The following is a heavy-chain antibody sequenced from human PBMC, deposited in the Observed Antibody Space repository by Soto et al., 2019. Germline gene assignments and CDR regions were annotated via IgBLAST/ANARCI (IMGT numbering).Heavy chain of an antibody. CDR3: ATFALMAAAGHYNWFDP. Sequence: ASVKVSCKVSGYTLTELSMHWVRQAPGKGLEWMGGFDPEDGETIYAQKFQGRVTMTEDTSTDTAYMELSSLRSEDTAVYYCATFALMAAAGHYNWFDPWGQGTLVTVSS. CDR1: GYTLTELS. D-gene: IGHD6-13*01. CDR2: FDPEDGET. J-gene: IGHJ5*02. V-gene: IGHV1-24*01.